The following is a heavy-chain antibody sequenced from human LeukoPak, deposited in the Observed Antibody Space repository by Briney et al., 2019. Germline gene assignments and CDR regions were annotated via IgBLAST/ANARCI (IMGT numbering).Heavy chain of an antibody. CDR2: IYYSGST. J-gene: IGHJ4*02. V-gene: IGHV4-59*01. D-gene: IGHD2-15*01. CDR1: GGSISSYY. CDR3: ARVGYCSGGSCYYFDY. Sequence: SETLSLTCTVSGGSISSYYWSWIRQPPGKGLEWIGYIYYSGSTNYNPSLKSRVTISVDTSKNQFSLKLSSVTAADTAVYYCARVGYCSGGSCYYFDYWGQGTLVTVSS.